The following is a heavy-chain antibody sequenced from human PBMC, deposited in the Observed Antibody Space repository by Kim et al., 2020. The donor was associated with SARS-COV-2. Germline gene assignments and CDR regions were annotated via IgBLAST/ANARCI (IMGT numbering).Heavy chain of an antibody. CDR1: GYTFTDFF. V-gene: IGHV1-2*06. CDR2: INPSSGKS. J-gene: IGHJ5*02. Sequence: ASVKVSCKASGYTFTDFFLHWVRQAPGQGLEWMGRINPSSGKSRSAQNFRGRVTMTSDTSINTVYMELSGLTSDDTAVYYCARENWFDPWGQGPLVIVSS. CDR3: ARENWFDP.